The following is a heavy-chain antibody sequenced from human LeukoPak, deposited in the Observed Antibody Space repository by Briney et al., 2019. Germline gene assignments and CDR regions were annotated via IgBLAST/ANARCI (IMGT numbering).Heavy chain of an antibody. CDR3: ARDVVVVPAAIHYGMDV. CDR2: INHSGRT. Sequence: PSETLSLTCAVYCGSFSDYFWGWIRQPPGKGLEWIGEINHSGRTYYNPSLKSRVTISVDTSKNQFSLNLSSVTAADTAVYYCARDVVVVPAAIHYGMDVWGQGTTVTVSS. CDR1: CGSFSDYF. D-gene: IGHD2-2*01. J-gene: IGHJ6*02. V-gene: IGHV4-34*01.